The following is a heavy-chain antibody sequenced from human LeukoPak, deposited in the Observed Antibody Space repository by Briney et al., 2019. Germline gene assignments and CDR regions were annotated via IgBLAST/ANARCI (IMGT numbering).Heavy chain of an antibody. CDR2: ISSGSGYI. Sequence: GGSLRLSCAASGFTFSTYNMNWVRQAPGKGLEWVSSISSGSGYIYYADSVKGRFIISRDNAKNSLYLQMNSLRAEDTAVYYCAREGGGFDYWGQGTLVTVSS. J-gene: IGHJ4*02. D-gene: IGHD2-15*01. CDR1: GFTFSTYN. CDR3: AREGGGFDY. V-gene: IGHV3-21*01.